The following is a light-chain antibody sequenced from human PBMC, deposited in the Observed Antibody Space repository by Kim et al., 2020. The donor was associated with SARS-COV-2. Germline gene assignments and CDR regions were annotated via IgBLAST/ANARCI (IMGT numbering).Light chain of an antibody. J-gene: IGKJ1*01. CDR1: QSITNY. V-gene: IGKV1-39*01. CDR3: QQSYTMPRT. Sequence: DIQLTQSPSSLSASVGDRVIITCRASQSITNYLNWYQQKPGKAPKVLIYAASSLQSGVPSRFSGSGSGTDFTLTISSLQPDDFATYYCQQSYTMPRTFGPGTKVDIK. CDR2: AAS.